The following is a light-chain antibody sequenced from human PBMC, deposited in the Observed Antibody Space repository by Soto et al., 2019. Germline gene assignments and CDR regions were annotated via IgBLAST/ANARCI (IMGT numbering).Light chain of an antibody. Sequence: EIVLTQSPATLSLSPGERATLSCRASQSVANYLAWYQQKPGQAPRLLIYDTYNRAPGIPARFSGSGSGTDFTLTISSLEPEDLAVYYCQQRSKWPLTFDGGTKVGIK. V-gene: IGKV3-11*01. CDR2: DTY. CDR3: QQRSKWPLT. CDR1: QSVANY. J-gene: IGKJ4*01.